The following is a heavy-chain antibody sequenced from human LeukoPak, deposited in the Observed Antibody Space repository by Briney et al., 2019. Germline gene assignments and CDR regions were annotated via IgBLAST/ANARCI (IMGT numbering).Heavy chain of an antibody. D-gene: IGHD4-4*01. CDR3: AKEQQHDYSDYFDY. J-gene: IGHJ4*02. CDR1: GFTFSSYG. V-gene: IGHV3-30*18. CDR2: ISYDGSNK. Sequence: PGGSLRLSCAASGFTFSSYGMHWIRQAPGKGLEWVAVISYDGSNKYYADSVKGRFTISRDNSKNTLYLQMNSLGAEDTAVYYCAKEQQHDYSDYFDYWGQGTLVTVSS.